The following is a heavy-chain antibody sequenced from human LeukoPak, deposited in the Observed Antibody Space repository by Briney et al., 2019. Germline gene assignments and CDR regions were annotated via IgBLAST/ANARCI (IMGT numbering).Heavy chain of an antibody. D-gene: IGHD2-15*01. J-gene: IGHJ4*02. CDR1: GSSINSDFY. Sequence: ASETLSLTCTVFGSSINSDFYWGWIRQPPGKGLEGVGSIYYDGNTFYNPSLKSRIIILLDTSRGQFSLRMTSLSAADTAVYYCASAAPEDYFDYWGQGALVTVSS. CDR2: IYYDGNT. CDR3: ASAAPEDYFDY. V-gene: IGHV4-38-2*02.